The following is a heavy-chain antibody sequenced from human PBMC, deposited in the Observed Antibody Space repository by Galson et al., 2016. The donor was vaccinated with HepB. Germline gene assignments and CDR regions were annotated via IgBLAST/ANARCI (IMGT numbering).Heavy chain of an antibody. D-gene: IGHD6-13*01. CDR2: ITGSGGHP. CDR1: GFTFEHFG. Sequence: SLRLSCAASGFTFEHFGMGWVRQAPGKGLEWVSSITGSGGHPFYADSVKGRFTISRDSSKSTVSLQMTGLRGDDTAIYYCAKNGLVHAWYPYGHWGHGTLVTVSS. CDR3: AKNGLVHAWYPYGH. J-gene: IGHJ4*01. V-gene: IGHV3-23*01.